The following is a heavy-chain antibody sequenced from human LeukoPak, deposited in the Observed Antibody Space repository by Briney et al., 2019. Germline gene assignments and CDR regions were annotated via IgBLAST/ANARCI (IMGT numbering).Heavy chain of an antibody. CDR2: ISAYNGNT. CDR3: ARDQVYYDSSGYPDY. J-gene: IGHJ4*02. D-gene: IGHD3-22*01. CDR1: GYTFTSYG. V-gene: IGHV1-18*01. Sequence: ASVKVSCKASGYTFTSYGISWVRQAPGQGLEWMGWISAYNGNTNYAQKLQGRVTMTTDTSTSTAYMELRSLRSDDTAVYYCARDQVYYDSSGYPDYWGQGTLVTVSS.